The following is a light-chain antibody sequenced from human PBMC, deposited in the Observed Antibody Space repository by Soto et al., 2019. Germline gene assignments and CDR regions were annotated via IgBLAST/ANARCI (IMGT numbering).Light chain of an antibody. CDR3: QSYDSSLSGSV. Sequence: QSVLTQSPSVSGAPGQRVTISCTGSSSNIGAGYAVNWYRQLPGTAPKVLIYSNNNRPPGIPDRFSGSKSGTSASLAISGLQADDEADYYCQSYDSSLSGSVFGGGTKLTVL. J-gene: IGLJ3*02. CDR1: SSNIGAGYA. CDR2: SNN. V-gene: IGLV1-40*01.